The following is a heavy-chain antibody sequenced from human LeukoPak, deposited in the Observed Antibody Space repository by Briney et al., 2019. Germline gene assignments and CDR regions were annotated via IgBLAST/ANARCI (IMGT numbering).Heavy chain of an antibody. V-gene: IGHV1-69*04. CDR2: IIPIFGIA. CDR3: ARRPYSSGQLDY. D-gene: IGHD6-19*01. J-gene: IGHJ4*02. Sequence: SVKVSCKASGGTFSSYAISWVRQAPGQGLEWMGRIIPIFGIANYAQKFQGRVTITADKSTSTACMELSSLRSEDTAVYYCARRPYSSGQLDYWGQGTLVTVSS. CDR1: GGTFSSYA.